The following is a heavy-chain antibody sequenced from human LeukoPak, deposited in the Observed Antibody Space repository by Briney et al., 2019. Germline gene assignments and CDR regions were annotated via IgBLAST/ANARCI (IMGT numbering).Heavy chain of an antibody. CDR3: AKATTLYYDSSGGGDFDY. CDR2: ISWNSGSM. J-gene: IGHJ4*02. CDR1: GFTFDDYA. Sequence: GGSLRLSCAASGFTFDDYAMHWVRQAPGKGLEWVSGISWNSGSMGYADSVKGRFTISRDNAKNSLYLQMNSLRAEDTALYYCAKATTLYYDSSGGGDFDYWGQGTLVTVSS. V-gene: IGHV3-9*01. D-gene: IGHD3-22*01.